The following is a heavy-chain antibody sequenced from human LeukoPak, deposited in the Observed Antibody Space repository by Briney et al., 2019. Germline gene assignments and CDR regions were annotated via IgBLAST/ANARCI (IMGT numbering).Heavy chain of an antibody. CDR3: AKQRYGDGYAMSPDY. CDR1: GFTFDDYG. J-gene: IGHJ4*02. Sequence: GGSLRLSCAASGFTFDDYGLHWVRQAPGKGLEWVALISGDGVSTYYADSVEGRFTISRDNSKNSLYLQMNSLRPEDTALYYCAKQRYGDGYAMSPDYWGQGTLVTVSS. V-gene: IGHV3-43*02. CDR2: ISGDGVST. D-gene: IGHD5-24*01.